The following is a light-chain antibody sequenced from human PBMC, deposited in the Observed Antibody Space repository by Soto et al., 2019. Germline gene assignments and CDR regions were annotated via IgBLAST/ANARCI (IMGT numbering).Light chain of an antibody. CDR2: AAS. CDR1: QGISSY. J-gene: IGKJ5*01. Sequence: DIQLTQSPYFLSASVGDRVTITCRASQGISSYLAWYQQKPGKAPKLLIYAASTLQSGVPLRFSGSGSGTSFTLTISSLQPEDFATYYCQQLLSYPITFGQGTRLEIK. V-gene: IGKV1-9*01. CDR3: QQLLSYPIT.